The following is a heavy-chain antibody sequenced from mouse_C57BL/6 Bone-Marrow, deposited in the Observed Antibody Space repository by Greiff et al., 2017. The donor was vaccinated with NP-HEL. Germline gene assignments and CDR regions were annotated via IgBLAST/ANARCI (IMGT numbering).Heavy chain of an antibody. J-gene: IGHJ3*01. V-gene: IGHV10-1*01. Sequence: GGGLVQPKGSLKLSCAALGFSFITYAMNWVRLAPGKGLEWAARRRSKSNYYAKYYVDSVKDRLTISRDDSERMLYLPMTNLNTEVTAMYYCVGPLLAGGFACWGKGTLVTVSA. CDR2: RRSKSNYYAK. CDR3: VGPLLAGGFAC. D-gene: IGHD2-10*01. CDR1: GFSFITYA.